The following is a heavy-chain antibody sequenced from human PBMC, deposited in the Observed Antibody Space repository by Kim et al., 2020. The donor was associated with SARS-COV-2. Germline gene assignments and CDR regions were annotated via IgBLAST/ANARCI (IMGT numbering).Heavy chain of an antibody. CDR2: IVVGSGNT. J-gene: IGHJ6*02. CDR1: GFTFTSSA. V-gene: IGHV1-58*01. CDR3: AANPYYYDSSGYLPYYYYGMDV. D-gene: IGHD3-22*01. Sequence: SVKVSCKASGFTFTSSAVQWVRQARGQRLEWIGWIVVGSGNTNYAQKFQERVTITRDMSTSTAYMELSSLRSEDTAVYYCAANPYYYDSSGYLPYYYYGMDVWGQGTTVTVSS.